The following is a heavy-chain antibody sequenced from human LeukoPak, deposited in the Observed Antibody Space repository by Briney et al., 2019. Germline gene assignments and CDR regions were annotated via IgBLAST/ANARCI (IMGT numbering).Heavy chain of an antibody. Sequence: PGGSLRLSCEGSAFIFSGHWMNWDRQTPGKGLEWVASIKEDGSERQYVDSVKGRFSISRDNTKGSLFLQLNSLRAEDTAVYYCARDGPLLDVWGQGTTVTVSS. CDR2: IKEDGSER. CDR3: ARDGPLLDV. D-gene: IGHD3-10*01. J-gene: IGHJ6*02. V-gene: IGHV3-7*03. CDR1: AFIFSGHW.